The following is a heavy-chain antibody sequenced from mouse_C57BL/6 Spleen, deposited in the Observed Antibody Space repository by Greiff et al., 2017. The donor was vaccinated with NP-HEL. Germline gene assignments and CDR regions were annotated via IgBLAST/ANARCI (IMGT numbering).Heavy chain of an antibody. D-gene: IGHD2-1*01. CDR2: IDPDSGGT. Sequence: VLLQQSGAVLVKPGASVKMSCKASGYTFTSYWMHWVKQRPGRGLEWIGTIDPDSGGTNYNEKFKSKATLTADKPASTAYMQLSSLTSEDSAVDYCASDYGNYPFYFDDWGPGTTVTVSS. V-gene: IGHV1-72*01. CDR1: GYTFTSYW. J-gene: IGHJ1*01. CDR3: ASDYGNYPFYFDD.